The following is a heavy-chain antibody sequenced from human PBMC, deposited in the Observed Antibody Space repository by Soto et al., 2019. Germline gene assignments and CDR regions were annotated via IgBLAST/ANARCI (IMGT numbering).Heavy chain of an antibody. V-gene: IGHV4-30-2*01. CDR1: GGSISSGGYS. Sequence: ASETLSLTCAVSGGSISSGGYSWSWIRQPPGKGLEWIGYIYHSGSTYYNPSLKSRVTISVDRSKNQFSLKLSSVTAADTAVYYCARVGPYCGGDCVDYWGQGTLVTVSS. J-gene: IGHJ4*02. CDR2: IYHSGST. CDR3: ARVGPYCGGDCVDY. D-gene: IGHD2-21*02.